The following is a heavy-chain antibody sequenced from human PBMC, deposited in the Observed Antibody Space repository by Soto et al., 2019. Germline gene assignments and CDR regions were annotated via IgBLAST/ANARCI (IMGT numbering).Heavy chain of an antibody. CDR3: ARGGGSPDY. D-gene: IGHD1-26*01. V-gene: IGHV4-59*08. J-gene: IGHJ4*02. Sequence: QVQLQESGPGLVKPSETVSLTCTVSGGSISSYYWSWIRQPPGKGLEWIGYIYYSGSTNYNPSLKSRVTISVDTSKNQFSLKLSSVTAADTAVYYCARGGGSPDYWGQGTLVTVSS. CDR2: IYYSGST. CDR1: GGSISSYY.